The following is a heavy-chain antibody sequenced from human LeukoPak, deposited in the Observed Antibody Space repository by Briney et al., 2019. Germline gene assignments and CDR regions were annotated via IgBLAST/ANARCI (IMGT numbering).Heavy chain of an antibody. CDR3: ARHRLGEDDHSGYYDK. CDR1: GFTFSDYY. CDR2: ICDSGRTI. D-gene: IGHD3-22*01. Sequence: GGSLTLTCTASGFTFSDYYWSWIRQAPGKGLEWVSYICDSGRTIYYADSVKGRFTISRDNAKNSVYLQMNNLGAEDTAVYYCARHRLGEDDHSGYYDKWGQGTLVTVSS. J-gene: IGHJ4*02. V-gene: IGHV3-11*01.